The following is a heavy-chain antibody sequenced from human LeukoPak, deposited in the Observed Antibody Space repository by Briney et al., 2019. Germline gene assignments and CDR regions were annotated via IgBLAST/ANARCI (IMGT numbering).Heavy chain of an antibody. CDR1: GFGFINFL. Sequence: VGSLRLSCAASGFGFINFLMSGVRQAPRKGPEGVARIKEDGSLKNYVHSVEGQFTVSRDNAKNTLYLQMNILRLEDTAVYYWARPRGCGSARCNNFDYWGQGTMVTVSS. CDR2: IKEDGSLK. V-gene: IGHV3-7*01. J-gene: IGHJ4*02. CDR3: ARPRGCGSARCNNFDY. D-gene: IGHD2-21*01.